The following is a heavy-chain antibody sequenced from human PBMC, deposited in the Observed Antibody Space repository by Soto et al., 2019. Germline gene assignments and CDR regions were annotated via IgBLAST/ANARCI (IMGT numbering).Heavy chain of an antibody. J-gene: IGHJ5*02. V-gene: IGHV3-23*01. CDR3: AKDPRAIQLWLRLSNWFDP. CDR2: ISGSGGST. D-gene: IGHD5-18*01. CDR1: GFTFSSYA. Sequence: PGGSLRLSCAASGFTFSSYAMSWVRQAPGKGLEWVSAISGSGGSTYYADSVKGRFTISRDNSKNTLYLQMNSLRAEDTAVYYCAKDPRAIQLWLRLSNWFDPWGQGTLVTVSS.